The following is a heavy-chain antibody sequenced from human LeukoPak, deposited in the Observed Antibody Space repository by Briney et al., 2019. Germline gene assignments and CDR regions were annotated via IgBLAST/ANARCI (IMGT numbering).Heavy chain of an antibody. CDR3: TTDITIWFGELLFLGY. V-gene: IGHV3-30*03. CDR2: ISYDGSNK. CDR1: GFTFSSYG. Sequence: QPGRSLRLSCAASGFTFSSYGMHWVRQAPGKGLEWVAVISYDGSNKYYADSVKGRFTISRDNSKNTLYLQMNSLRAEDTAVYYCTTDITIWFGELLFLGYWGQGTLVTVSS. D-gene: IGHD3-10*01. J-gene: IGHJ4*02.